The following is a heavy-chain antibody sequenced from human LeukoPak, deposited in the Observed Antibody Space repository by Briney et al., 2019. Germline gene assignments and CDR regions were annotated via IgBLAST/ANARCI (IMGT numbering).Heavy chain of an antibody. CDR3: ARERGTVQRVSSWEVPNWFDP. CDR2: VYVSGRT. V-gene: IGHV4-4*07. D-gene: IGHD6-13*01. J-gene: IGHJ5*02. Sequence: PSGTLSDTRSGSGVSVCTFYWSWMRPPAGKGLGWIGRVYVSGRTYYNPSLKSRVTMSLDTSKNQFSLKLTSVTAADTAVYYCARERGTVQRVSSWEVPNWFDPWGQGTLVTVSS. CDR1: GVSVCTFY.